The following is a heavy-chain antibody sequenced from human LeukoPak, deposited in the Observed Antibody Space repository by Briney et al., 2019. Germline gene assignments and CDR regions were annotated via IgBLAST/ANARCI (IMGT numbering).Heavy chain of an antibody. D-gene: IGHD6-6*01. CDR1: GYTFPSYF. CDR3: ARTAARRFDY. J-gene: IGHJ4*02. CDR2: INPTGGST. V-gene: IGHV1-46*01. Sequence: ASVKVSCKASGYTFPSYFMHWVRQAPGQGLEWMGIINPTGGSTTYAQKFQGRVTVTRDTSTSTVYMELSSLRSDDTAVYYCARTAARRFDYWGQGTLVTVSS.